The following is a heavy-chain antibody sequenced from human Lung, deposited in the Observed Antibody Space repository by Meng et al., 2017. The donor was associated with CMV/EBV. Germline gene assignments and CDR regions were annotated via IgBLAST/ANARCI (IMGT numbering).Heavy chain of an antibody. CDR2: INQDGTVK. CDR1: GFTFSTYW. CDR3: ARDVPLVRGTGLYDH. D-gene: IGHD1-26*01. Sequence: SXAASGFTFSTYWMSWVRQAPGKGLEWVANINQDGTVKYYVGSVKGRFTISRDSAKNSLYLQMNSLRAEDTAVYYCARDVPLVRGTGLYDHWGQGTVVXVSS. J-gene: IGHJ5*02. V-gene: IGHV3-7*01.